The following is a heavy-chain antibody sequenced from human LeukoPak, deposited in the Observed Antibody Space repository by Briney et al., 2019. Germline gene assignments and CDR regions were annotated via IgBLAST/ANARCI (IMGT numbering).Heavy chain of an antibody. CDR3: AKDWSVRVGTYYYGSGSSPLGY. J-gene: IGHJ4*02. CDR1: GFTVSSNY. V-gene: IGHV3-30*18. CDR2: ISYDGSNK. Sequence: GGSLRLSCAASGFTVSSNYMSWVRQAPGKGLEWVAVISYDGSNKYYADSVKGRFTISRDNSKNTLYLQMNSLRAEDTAVYYCAKDWSVRVGTYYYGSGSSPLGYWGQGTLVTVSS. D-gene: IGHD3-10*01.